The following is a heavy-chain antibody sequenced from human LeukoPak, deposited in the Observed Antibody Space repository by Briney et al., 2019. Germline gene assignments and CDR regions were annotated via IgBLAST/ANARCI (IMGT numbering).Heavy chain of an antibody. D-gene: IGHD1-1*01. J-gene: IGHJ6*02. CDR1: GFTVSSNH. CDR3: ATNRYPKGYGMDV. Sequence: GGSLRLSCAASGFTVSSNHMSWVRQAPGKGLEWVSVIYSGGSTYYADSVKGRFTISRDNSKNTLYLQMNSLRAEDTAVYYCATNRYPKGYGMDVWGQGTTVTVSS. CDR2: IYSGGST. V-gene: IGHV3-66*01.